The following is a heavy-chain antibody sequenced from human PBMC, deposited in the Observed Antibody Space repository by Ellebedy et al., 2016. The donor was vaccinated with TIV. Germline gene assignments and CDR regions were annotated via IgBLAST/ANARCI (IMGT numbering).Heavy chain of an antibody. CDR3: ATDGSYGDYLSPTHAFEI. CDR1: RFTFSRYW. J-gene: IGHJ3*02. Sequence: GGSLRLSCAASRFTFSRYWMSWVRQTPGKGLEGVANIRQDGSEKFYVDSVKGRFTISRDNAKHSLYLKMNSLRAEDTALYFCATDGSYGDYLSPTHAFEIWGQGTMVTVSS. CDR2: IRQDGSEK. D-gene: IGHD4-17*01. V-gene: IGHV3-7*01.